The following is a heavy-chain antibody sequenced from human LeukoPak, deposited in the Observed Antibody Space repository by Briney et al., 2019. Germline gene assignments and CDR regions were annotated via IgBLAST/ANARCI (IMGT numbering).Heavy chain of an antibody. Sequence: QAGGSLRLSCAASGFTFDDYAMHWVRQAPGKGLEWVSGISWNSGSIGYADSVKGRFTISRDNAKNSLYLQMNSLRAEDMALYYCAKDNCYDSSGFFDYWGQGTLVTVSS. D-gene: IGHD3-22*01. J-gene: IGHJ4*02. CDR3: AKDNCYDSSGFFDY. CDR2: ISWNSGSI. CDR1: GFTFDDYA. V-gene: IGHV3-9*03.